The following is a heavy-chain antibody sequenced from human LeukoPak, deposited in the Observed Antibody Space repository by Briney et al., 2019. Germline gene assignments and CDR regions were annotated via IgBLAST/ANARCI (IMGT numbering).Heavy chain of an antibody. Sequence: PGGSLRLSCAASGFAFSSYAMSWVRQAPRKGLEWVSAISGSGGSTYYADSVKGRFTISRDNSKNTLYLQMNSLRAEDTAVYYCAGVSSSSHGYWGQGTLVTVSS. V-gene: IGHV3-23*01. D-gene: IGHD6-6*01. CDR3: AGVSSSSHGY. CDR2: ISGSGGST. J-gene: IGHJ4*02. CDR1: GFAFSSYA.